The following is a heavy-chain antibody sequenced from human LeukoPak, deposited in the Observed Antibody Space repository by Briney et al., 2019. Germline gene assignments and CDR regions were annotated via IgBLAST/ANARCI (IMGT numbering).Heavy chain of an antibody. J-gene: IGHJ4*02. D-gene: IGHD6-19*01. CDR1: GGSFSGYY. Sequence: SETLSLTCAVYGGSFSGYYWSWIRQPPGKGLEWIGYIFYSGSTNYNPSLKSRVTISIDTSKNQFSLKLNSVTAADTAVYYCARDSVAASEFDYWGQGTLVTVSS. CDR2: IFYSGST. CDR3: ARDSVAASEFDY. V-gene: IGHV4-59*01.